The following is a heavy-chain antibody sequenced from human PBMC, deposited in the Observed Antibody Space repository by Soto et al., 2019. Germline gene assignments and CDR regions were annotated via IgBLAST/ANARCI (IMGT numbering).Heavy chain of an antibody. CDR3: ATRVGDHMDS. D-gene: IGHD3-16*01. CDR1: GGSISSGKYY. V-gene: IGHV4-39*01. CDR2: IYCSGSA. Sequence: QLQLQESGPGLVKPSETLSLTCTVSGGSISSGKYYWGWLRQPPGKGLEWIGSIYCSGSAYYNPSIKHRVAMYVATSKSQFSLRLSSLTAADTAVYYCATRVGDHMDSLGQRTLVTVSS. J-gene: IGHJ4*02.